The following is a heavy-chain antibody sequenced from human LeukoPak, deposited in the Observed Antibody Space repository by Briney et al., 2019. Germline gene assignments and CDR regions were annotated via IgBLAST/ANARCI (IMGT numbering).Heavy chain of an antibody. CDR3: AKLLYYYDSSQPY. J-gene: IGHJ4*02. Sequence: PVASVKVSCKASGYTFTDYYMHWVRQAPGQGLEWMGWFNPNSGGTNYAQKFQGRVTMTSDTSISTAYMELSRLRSDDTAVYYCAKLLYYYDSSQPYWGQGTLVTVSS. D-gene: IGHD3-22*01. CDR1: GYTFTDYY. CDR2: FNPNSGGT. V-gene: IGHV1-2*02.